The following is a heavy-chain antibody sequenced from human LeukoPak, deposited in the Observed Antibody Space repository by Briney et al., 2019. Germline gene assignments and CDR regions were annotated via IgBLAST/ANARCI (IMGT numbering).Heavy chain of an antibody. Sequence: ASETLSLTCTVSGYSISTGYYWGWVRQPPGKRLEWIGTVYHSGSTYYNPSLRSRAAISVDTSRTQFSLRLRSMTAADTAVYYCARVPGVFYDTLTGYGSGWFDPWGQGTLVTVPS. V-gene: IGHV4-38-2*02. CDR2: VYHSGST. CDR1: GYSISTGYY. J-gene: IGHJ5*02. D-gene: IGHD3-9*01. CDR3: ARVPGVFYDTLTGYGSGWFDP.